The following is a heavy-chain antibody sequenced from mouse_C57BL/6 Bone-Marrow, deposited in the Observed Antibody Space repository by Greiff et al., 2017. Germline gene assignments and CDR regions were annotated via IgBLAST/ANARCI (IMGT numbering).Heavy chain of an antibody. CDR2: INPPDSNT. Sequence: QVQLQQSGAELVKPGASVKVSCKASGYTFTSYWMHWVKQRPGQGLAWIGMINPPDSNTNYNQKFKGKATLTVDKSSSTAYMQLSSLPSEDSAVYYFAIRVTTVVATGAMDYWGQGTSVTVSA. V-gene: IGHV1-74*01. D-gene: IGHD1-1*01. CDR3: AIRVTTVVATGAMDY. J-gene: IGHJ4*01. CDR1: GYTFTSYW.